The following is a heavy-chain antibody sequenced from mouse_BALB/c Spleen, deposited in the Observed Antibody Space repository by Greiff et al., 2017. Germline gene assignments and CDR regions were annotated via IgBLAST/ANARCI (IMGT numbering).Heavy chain of an antibody. D-gene: IGHD1-1*01. Sequence: EVKLVESGGGLVQPGGSRKLSCAASGFTFSSFGMHWVRQAPGKGLEWVAYISSGSSTIYYADTVKGRFTISRDKPKNTLFLQMTSLRSEDTAMYYCARDYGDAMDYWGQGTSVTVSS. CDR1: GFTFSSFG. CDR3: ARDYGDAMDY. V-gene: IGHV5-17*02. J-gene: IGHJ4*01. CDR2: ISSGSSTI.